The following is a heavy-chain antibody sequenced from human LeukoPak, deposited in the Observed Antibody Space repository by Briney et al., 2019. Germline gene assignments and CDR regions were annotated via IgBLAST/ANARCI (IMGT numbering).Heavy chain of an antibody. CDR1: GFTFSSYA. D-gene: IGHD5-24*01. J-gene: IGHJ3*02. CDR2: ISGSGGST. V-gene: IGHV3-23*01. Sequence: TGGSLRLSRAASGFTFSSYAMSWVRQAPGKGLEWVSAISGSGGSTYYADSVKGRFTISRDNSKNTLYLQMNSLRAEDTAVYYCARGTADGDAFDIWGQGTMVTVSS. CDR3: ARGTADGDAFDI.